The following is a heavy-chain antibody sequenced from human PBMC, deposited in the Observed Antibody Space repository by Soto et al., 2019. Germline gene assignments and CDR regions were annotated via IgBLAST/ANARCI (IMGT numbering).Heavy chain of an antibody. J-gene: IGHJ6*02. CDR3: ARDPPSTSDYGLDV. CDR2: ISSNGGST. D-gene: IGHD3-16*01. CDR1: GFTFSSYA. Sequence: GSLRFSCAASGFTFSSYAMHWVRQAPGKGLEYVSAISSNGGSTYYANSVKGRFTSSRDDSKNTLYLQMNSLRAEDTAVYYCARDPPSTSDYGLDVWGQGTTVTVSS. V-gene: IGHV3-64*01.